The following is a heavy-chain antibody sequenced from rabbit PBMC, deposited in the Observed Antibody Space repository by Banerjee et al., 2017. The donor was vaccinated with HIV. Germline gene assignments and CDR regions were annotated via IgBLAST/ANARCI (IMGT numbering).Heavy chain of an antibody. CDR1: GFDLTNDYM. V-gene: IGHV1S45*01. CDR3: ARHVDAMDL. J-gene: IGHJ6*01. Sequence: QEQLKETGGGLVQPGGSLTLSCKASGFDLTNDYMTWVRQAPGKGLEWIGYIDPVFGSTNYASWVNGRFTISKTSSTTVTLQMTSLTAADTATYFCARHVDAMDLWGPGTLVTVS. CDR2: IDPVFGST.